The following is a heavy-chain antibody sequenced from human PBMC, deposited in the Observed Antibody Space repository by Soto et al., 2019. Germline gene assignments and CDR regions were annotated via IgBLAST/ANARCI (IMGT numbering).Heavy chain of an antibody. V-gene: IGHV4-39*01. Sequence: QLQLQESGPGLVKPSETLSLTCTVSGGSISSSSYYWGWIRQPPGKGLEWIGSIYYSGSTYYNPSLKSRVTISVDTSKNQFSLKLSSVTAADTAVYYCARSAPHYDDTRWGQGTLVTVSS. D-gene: IGHD3-22*01. CDR3: ARSAPHYDDTR. J-gene: IGHJ4*02. CDR2: IYYSGST. CDR1: GGSISSSSYY.